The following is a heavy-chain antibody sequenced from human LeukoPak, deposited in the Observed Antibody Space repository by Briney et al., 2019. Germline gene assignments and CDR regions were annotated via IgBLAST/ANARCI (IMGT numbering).Heavy chain of an antibody. D-gene: IGHD4-11*01. CDR1: GFPFSNYW. Sequence: GGSLRLSCEASGFPFSNYWMTWVRQAPGKGLEWVSSINNVGSHIYYAGSVRGRFTISRDNAKNLLYLQMDSLRAEDTAVYYCARDPTQYLRYGYFDYWGQGTLVTVSS. J-gene: IGHJ4*02. CDR3: ARDPTQYLRYGYFDY. CDR2: INNVGSHI. V-gene: IGHV3-21*01.